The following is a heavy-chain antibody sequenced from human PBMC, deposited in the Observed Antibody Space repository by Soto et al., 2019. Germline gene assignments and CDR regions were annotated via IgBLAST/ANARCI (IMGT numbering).Heavy chain of an antibody. CDR2: NIPIFGTA. Sequence: ASVKVSCKASGGTFSNFVVSWVRQAPGQGLEWMGGNIPIFGTANYAQKFQGRVTIIADESTGTTYMELTSLRSEDTAVYYCARRGTDFWNGVNTLDYWGQGTLVTVSS. CDR3: ARRGTDFWNGVNTLDY. D-gene: IGHD3-3*01. J-gene: IGHJ4*02. CDR1: GGTFSNFV. V-gene: IGHV1-69*13.